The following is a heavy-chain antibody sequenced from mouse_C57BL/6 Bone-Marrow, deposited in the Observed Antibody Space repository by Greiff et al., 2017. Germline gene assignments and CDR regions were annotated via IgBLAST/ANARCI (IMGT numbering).Heavy chain of an antibody. CDR3: ARSGYYGSVDY. CDR2: INPNNGGT. D-gene: IGHD1-1*01. J-gene: IGHJ2*01. CDR1: GYTFTDYN. V-gene: IGHV1-22*01. Sequence: VQLQQSGPELVKPGASVKMSCKASGYTFTDYNMHWVKQSPGKGLEWIGYINPNNGGTSYNQKFKGKATLTVNKSSSTAYMELRSLTSEDSAVYYCARSGYYGSVDYGGQGTTLTVTS.